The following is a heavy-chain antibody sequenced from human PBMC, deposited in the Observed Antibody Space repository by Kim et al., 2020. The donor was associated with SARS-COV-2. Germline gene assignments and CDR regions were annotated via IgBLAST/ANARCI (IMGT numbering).Heavy chain of an antibody. J-gene: IGHJ5*02. D-gene: IGHD3-3*01. V-gene: IGHV3-23*01. Sequence: GGSLRLSCAASGFTFSSYAMSWVRQAPGKGLEWVSAISGSGGSTYYADSVKGRFTISRDNSKNTLYLQMNSLRAEDTAVYYCAKDRGSYDFWSGYYTTTWFDPWGQGTLVTVSS. CDR1: GFTFSSYA. CDR3: AKDRGSYDFWSGYYTTTWFDP. CDR2: ISGSGGST.